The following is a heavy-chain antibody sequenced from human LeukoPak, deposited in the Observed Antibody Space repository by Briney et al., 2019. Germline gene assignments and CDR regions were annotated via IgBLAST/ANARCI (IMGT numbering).Heavy chain of an antibody. J-gene: IGHJ3*02. CDR3: AKFLYYYDSSGYPDAFDI. CDR2: ISGSGGST. Sequence: GGSLRLSCAASGFTFSSYAMSWVRQAPGKGLEWVSAISGSGGSTYYADSVKGRFTISRDNSKNTLYLQMNSLRAEDTAVYYCAKFLYYYDSSGYPDAFDIWGQGTMVTVSS. D-gene: IGHD3-22*01. CDR1: GFTFSSYA. V-gene: IGHV3-23*01.